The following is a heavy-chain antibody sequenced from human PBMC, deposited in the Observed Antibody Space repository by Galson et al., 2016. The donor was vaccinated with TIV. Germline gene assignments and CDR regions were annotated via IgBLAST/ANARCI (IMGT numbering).Heavy chain of an antibody. J-gene: IGHJ6*03. V-gene: IGHV1-69*13. CDR3: ARSEYSYGKYYYYYYMDV. CDR2: IIPIFGTA. Sequence: SVKVSCKASGVTFSSYAISWVRQAPGQGLEWMGGIIPIFGTANYAQKFQGRVTITADESTSTAYMELSSLRSEDMAVFYCARSEYSYGKYYYYYYMDVWGKGTTVIVSS. CDR1: GVTFSSYA. D-gene: IGHD5-18*01.